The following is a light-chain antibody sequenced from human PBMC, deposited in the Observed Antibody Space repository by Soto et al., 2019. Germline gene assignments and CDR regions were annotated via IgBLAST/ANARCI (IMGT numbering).Light chain of an antibody. CDR2: GVY. CDR3: QQYDKWPPRT. Sequence: EIVMTQAPTILSVSPGERATLSCRASQSVSSNLACYQQKPGQPPRLLMYGVYTRAPGTPARFSGSGSGTEFTHTISSLQSEESAVYYCQQYDKWPPRTFGQGTKVDIK. J-gene: IGKJ1*01. CDR1: QSVSSN. V-gene: IGKV3D-15*01.